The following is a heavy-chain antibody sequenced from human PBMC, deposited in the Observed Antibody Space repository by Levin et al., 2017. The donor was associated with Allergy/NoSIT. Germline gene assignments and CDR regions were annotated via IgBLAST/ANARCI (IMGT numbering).Heavy chain of an antibody. V-gene: IGHV4-30-2*01. CDR2: IYLSGST. CDR1: GGSISSGGYS. Sequence: SETLSLTCAVSGGSISSGGYSWSWIRQPPGKGLEWIGNIYLSGSTYYNPSLKSRVTISVDRSKNQFSLNLSSVTAADTAVYYCARVAGYSYGYYFDCWGQGTLVTVSS. D-gene: IGHD5-18*01. CDR3: ARVAGYSYGYYFDC. J-gene: IGHJ4*02.